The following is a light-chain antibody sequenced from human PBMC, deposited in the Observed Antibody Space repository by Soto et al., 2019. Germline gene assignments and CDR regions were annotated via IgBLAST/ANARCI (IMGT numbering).Light chain of an antibody. CDR3: QQSYSTPIT. Sequence: DIQMTQSPSSLSASVGDRVTITCRASQSISSYLNWYQQKPGKAPKLLIYAASSLQSGVPSRFSGSGSGKDLTLTISSLQPEDFATYYCQQSYSTPITVGQGSRLEIK. V-gene: IGKV1-39*01. J-gene: IGKJ5*01. CDR1: QSISSY. CDR2: AAS.